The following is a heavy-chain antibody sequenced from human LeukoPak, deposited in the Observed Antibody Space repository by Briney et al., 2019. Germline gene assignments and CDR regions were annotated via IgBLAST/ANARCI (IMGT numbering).Heavy chain of an antibody. CDR3: ARQGLGEYYYVSVTFDY. Sequence: PSETLCLTCTASGFSIGNYYWTWIRQPPGKELEWIGYIYYSGSINYNPSHKSRVTISVDTSKNQFSLKLSSVTAADTAAYYCARQGLGEYYYVSVTFDYWGQGTLVTVSS. J-gene: IGHJ4*02. V-gene: IGHV4-59*08. CDR1: GFSIGNYY. D-gene: IGHD3-10*01. CDR2: IYYSGSI.